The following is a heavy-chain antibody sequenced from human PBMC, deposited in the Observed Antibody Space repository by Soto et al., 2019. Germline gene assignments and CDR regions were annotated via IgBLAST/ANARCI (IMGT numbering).Heavy chain of an antibody. CDR3: VRGPGYSSSSTDY. J-gene: IGHJ4*02. V-gene: IGHV1-8*01. Sequence: ASVKVSCKVSGYTFTSYDINWVRQATGQGFEWMAWMSPDSGKTGYAQKFRDRVTMTRDTSTNTAYMELSSLTPEDTAVYYCVRGPGYSSSSTDYWGQGTQVTVSS. D-gene: IGHD6-6*01. CDR1: GYTFTSYD. CDR2: MSPDSGKT.